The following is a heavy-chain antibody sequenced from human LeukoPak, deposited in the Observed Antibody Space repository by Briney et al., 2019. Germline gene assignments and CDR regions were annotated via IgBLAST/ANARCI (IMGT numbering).Heavy chain of an antibody. CDR3: ARAGDIVVVPAAMGSWFDP. D-gene: IGHD2-2*01. V-gene: IGHV4-34*01. Sequence: SETLSLTCAVYGGSFSGYYWSWIRQPPGKGLEWIGEINHSGSTNYNPSLKSRVTISVDTSKNQFSLKLSSVTAADTAVYYCARAGDIVVVPAAMGSWFDPWGQGTLVTVSS. CDR2: INHSGST. CDR1: GGSFSGYY. J-gene: IGHJ5*02.